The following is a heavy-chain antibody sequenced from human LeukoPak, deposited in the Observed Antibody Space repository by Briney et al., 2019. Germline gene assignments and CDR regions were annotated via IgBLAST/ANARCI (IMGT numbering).Heavy chain of an antibody. CDR2: IIAIGTYI. CDR3: ARGAIAARPVYYYYMDV. J-gene: IGHJ6*03. CDR1: GFTFRGYT. D-gene: IGHD6-6*01. V-gene: IGHV3-21*01. Sequence: GGSLRLSCAASGFTFRGYTIHWVRQAPGKGLEWVSSIIAIGTYIYYADSVKGRFTISRDNVEKSAYLELSGLTGQDTAIYYCARGAIAARPVYYYYMDVWGKGTTVTVSS.